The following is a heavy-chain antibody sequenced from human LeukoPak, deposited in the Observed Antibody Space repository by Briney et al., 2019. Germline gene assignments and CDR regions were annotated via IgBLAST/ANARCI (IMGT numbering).Heavy chain of an antibody. CDR2: IKQDGGEK. CDR1: GFTFSSYW. J-gene: IGHJ4*01. D-gene: IGHD6-13*01. V-gene: IGHV3-7*01. Sequence: GGSLRLSCGVSGFTFSSYWMNWVRQAPGKGLEGVASIKQDGGEKSYVDSVKGRFTISRDNAKNSLYLQMSSLRAEDTAVYYCARDGTAAGLYFDLWGKGTLVTVSS. CDR3: ARDGTAAGLYFDL.